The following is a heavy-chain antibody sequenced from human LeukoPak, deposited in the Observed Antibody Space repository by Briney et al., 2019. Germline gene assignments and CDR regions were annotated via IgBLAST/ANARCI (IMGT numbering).Heavy chain of an antibody. D-gene: IGHD3-10*01. CDR2: IYYSGST. CDR3: ARPSERGALDP. CDR1: VGSTSSYY. V-gene: IGHV4-59*08. Sequence: PETLSLTCTVSVGSTSSYYWSSIWQPPGQGLEWIGYIYYSGSTNYNPSLKSRVTISVDTSKNQFSLKLSSVTAADTAVYYCARPSERGALDPWGQGTLVTVSS. J-gene: IGHJ5*02.